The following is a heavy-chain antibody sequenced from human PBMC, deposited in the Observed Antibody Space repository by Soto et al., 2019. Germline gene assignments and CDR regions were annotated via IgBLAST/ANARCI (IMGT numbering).Heavy chain of an antibody. V-gene: IGHV1-18*01. J-gene: IGHJ4*02. CDR1: GYTFTNFG. D-gene: IGHD3-16*01. CDR3: ARGGTPIAY. CDR2: ISAYNGNT. Sequence: QVQLVQSGAEVKKPGASVKVSCKASGYTFTNFGISWVRQAPGQGLEWMGWISAYNGNTNYAQNFQGRVTMTTDTPTSTASMELRTLRSGDTAVYYCARGGTPIAYWGQGTLVTVSS.